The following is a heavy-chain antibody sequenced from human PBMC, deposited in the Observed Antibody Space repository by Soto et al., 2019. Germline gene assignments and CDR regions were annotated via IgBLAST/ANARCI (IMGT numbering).Heavy chain of an antibody. Sequence: GGSLRLSCAASGFTFSSYGMHWVRQAPGKGLEGVAVISYDGNTKYYADSVKGRFTLSRDNSKNTLDLQMNSLRAEDTAVYYCAKKGVCSGGTCYFDYWGQGT. V-gene: IGHV3-30*18. J-gene: IGHJ4*02. CDR3: AKKGVCSGGTCYFDY. CDR1: GFTFSSYG. D-gene: IGHD2-15*01. CDR2: ISYDGNTK.